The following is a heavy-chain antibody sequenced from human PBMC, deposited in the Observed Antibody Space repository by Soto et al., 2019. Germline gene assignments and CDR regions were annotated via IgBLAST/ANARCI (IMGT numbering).Heavy chain of an antibody. J-gene: IGHJ6*03. CDR2: IYYSGST. CDR3: ASHVVVAATLLYYYYYMDV. V-gene: IGHV4-39*01. Sequence: QLQLQESGPGLVKPSETLSLTCTVSGGSMSSSSYYWGWIRQPPGKGLEWIGSIYYSGSTYYNPSLKSRVTISVDTSKNQFSLKLSSVTAADTAVYYCASHVVVAATLLYYYYYMDVWGKGTTVTVSS. CDR1: GGSMSSSSYY. D-gene: IGHD2-15*01.